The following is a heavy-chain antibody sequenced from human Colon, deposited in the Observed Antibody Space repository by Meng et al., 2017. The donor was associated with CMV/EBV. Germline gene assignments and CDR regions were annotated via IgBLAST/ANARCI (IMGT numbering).Heavy chain of an antibody. CDR1: GFTFINYA. D-gene: IGHD5-18*01. CDR3: AKRTTGNGYSYGYAY. CDR2: ISGSGYST. J-gene: IGHJ4*02. Sequence: GGSLRLSCAASGFTFINYAMSWVRQAPGKGLEWVSGISGSGYSTYSADSVKGRFTISRDNSKNTLYLQMNSLRAEDTAVYYCAKRTTGNGYSYGYAYWGQGTLVTVSS. V-gene: IGHV3-23*01.